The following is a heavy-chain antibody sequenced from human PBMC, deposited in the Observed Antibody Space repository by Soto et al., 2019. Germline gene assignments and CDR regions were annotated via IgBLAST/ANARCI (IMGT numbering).Heavy chain of an antibody. Sequence: EVQLVESGGGLVKPGGSLRLSCAASGFTFSSYSMNWVRQAPGKGLEWVSSISSSSSYIYYADSVKGRFTISRDNAKNSLYLQMNSLRAEDTAVYYCARNPETLGAQEVGYFDLWGRGTLVTVSS. V-gene: IGHV3-21*01. J-gene: IGHJ2*01. CDR1: GFTFSSYS. D-gene: IGHD3-16*01. CDR3: ARNPETLGAQEVGYFDL. CDR2: ISSSSSYI.